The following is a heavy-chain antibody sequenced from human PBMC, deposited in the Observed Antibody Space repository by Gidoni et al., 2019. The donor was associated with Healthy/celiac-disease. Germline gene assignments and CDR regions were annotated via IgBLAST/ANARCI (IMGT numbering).Heavy chain of an antibody. D-gene: IGHD3-16*02. J-gene: IGHJ4*02. V-gene: IGHV1-18*01. Sequence: QVQLVQSGAEVKKPGASVKVSCKASGYTFTSYGISWVRQAPGQGLEWMGWISAYNGNTNYAQKLQCRVPMTTDTSTSTAYMELRSLRSDDTAVYYCARDSVRYYDYVWGSYRYWGGEVVDYWGQGTLVTVSS. CDR3: ARDSVRYYDYVWGSYRYWGGEVVDY. CDR1: GYTFTSYG. CDR2: ISAYNGNT.